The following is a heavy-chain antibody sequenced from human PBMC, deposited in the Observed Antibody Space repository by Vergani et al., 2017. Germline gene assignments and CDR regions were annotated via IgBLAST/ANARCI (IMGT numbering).Heavy chain of an antibody. CDR1: GFTFNNYG. Sequence: LVESGGGLVQPGGSLRLSCAASGFTFNNYGMHWVRQAPGKGLEWVTFIRYDGSNTYYADSVKGRFTISRDNSKNTLFLQMNSLRPEDTAVYYCARDTVTGSRYFDYWGQGTLVTVSS. D-gene: IGHD6-19*01. J-gene: IGHJ4*02. CDR3: ARDTVTGSRYFDY. V-gene: IGHV3-30*02. CDR2: IRYDGSNT.